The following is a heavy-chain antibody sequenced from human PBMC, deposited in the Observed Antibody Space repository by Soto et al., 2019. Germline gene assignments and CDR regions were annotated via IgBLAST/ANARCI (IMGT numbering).Heavy chain of an antibody. J-gene: IGHJ3*02. CDR2: IYYSGST. CDR3: ARVGRRQLGLGDALDI. CDR1: GGSISSSSYY. D-gene: IGHD6-6*01. Sequence: PSETLSLTCTVSGGSISSSSYYWGWIRQPPGKGLEWIGSIYYSGSTYYNPSLKSRVTISVDTSKNQFSLKLSSVAAADTAVYYCARVGRRQLGLGDALDIWGQGTMVTVSS. V-gene: IGHV4-39*01.